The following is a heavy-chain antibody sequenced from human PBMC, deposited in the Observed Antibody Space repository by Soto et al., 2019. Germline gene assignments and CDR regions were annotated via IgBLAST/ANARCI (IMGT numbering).Heavy chain of an antibody. CDR2: IYYSGST. CDR3: ARDQSSGWYDY. J-gene: IGHJ4*02. CDR1: GGSISSGGYY. Sequence: PSETLSLTCTVSGGSISSGGYYWSWIRQHPGKGLEWIGYIYYSGSTYYNPSLKSRVTISVDTSKNQFSLKLSSVTAADTAVYYCARDQSSGWYDYWGQGTLVTVSS. V-gene: IGHV4-31*03. D-gene: IGHD6-19*01.